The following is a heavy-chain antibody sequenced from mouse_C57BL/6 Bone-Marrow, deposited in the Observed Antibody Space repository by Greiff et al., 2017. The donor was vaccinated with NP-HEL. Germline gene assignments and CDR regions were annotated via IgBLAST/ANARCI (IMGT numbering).Heavy chain of an antibody. J-gene: IGHJ1*03. CDR1: GFTFSDFY. CDR3: ARDPLWRRGYFDV. Sequence: EVMLVESGGGLVQSGRSLRLSCATSGFTFSDFYMEWVRQAPGKGLEWIAASRNKANDYTTEYSASVKGRFIVSRDTSQSILYLQMNALRAEDTAIYYCARDPLWRRGYFDVWGTGTTVTVSS. CDR2: SRNKANDYTT. V-gene: IGHV7-1*01. D-gene: IGHD2-13*01.